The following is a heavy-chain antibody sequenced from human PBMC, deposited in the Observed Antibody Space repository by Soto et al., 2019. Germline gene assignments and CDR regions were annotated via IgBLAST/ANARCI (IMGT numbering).Heavy chain of an antibody. D-gene: IGHD2-2*01. CDR1: WFSLNTRELR. Sequence: SGPTLVNPTQTLRMTCAFTWFSLNTRELRVGWIRQPPGKALEWLALIDWDDDKRYSPSLRTRVTIAKDTSQNQVVLTMTDMHPDDTSSYFCAHSIPFHQLVHWGPGTLDPVSS. CDR3: AHSIPFHQLVH. CDR2: IDWDDDK. V-gene: IGHV2-5*02. J-gene: IGHJ4*02.